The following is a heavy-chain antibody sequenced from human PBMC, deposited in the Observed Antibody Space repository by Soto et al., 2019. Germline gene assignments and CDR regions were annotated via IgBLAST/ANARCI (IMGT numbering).Heavy chain of an antibody. CDR3: ARDLGSYGDPLYYYMDV. V-gene: IGHV1-69*04. CDR2: IIPILGIA. D-gene: IGHD4-17*01. J-gene: IGHJ6*03. Sequence: SVKVSCKASGGTFSSYTISWVRQAPGQGLEWMGRIIPILGIANYAQKFQGRVTITADKSTSTAYMELSSLRSEDTAVYYCARDLGSYGDPLYYYMDVWGKGTTVTVSS. CDR1: GGTFSSYT.